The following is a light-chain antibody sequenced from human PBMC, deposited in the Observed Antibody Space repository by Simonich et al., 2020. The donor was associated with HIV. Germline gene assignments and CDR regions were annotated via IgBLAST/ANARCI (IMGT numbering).Light chain of an antibody. CDR3: QQRSNWPPLT. J-gene: IGKJ4*01. CDR1: QSVSSN. V-gene: IGKV3-15*01. CDR2: DAS. Sequence: EMVMTQSPATLSLSPGERATLSCRASQSVSSNLAWYQQKPGQASTLLSYDASTSATGIPARFSGSGSGTEFTLTINRMQSEDFAVYYCQQRSNWPPLTFGGGTKVEIK.